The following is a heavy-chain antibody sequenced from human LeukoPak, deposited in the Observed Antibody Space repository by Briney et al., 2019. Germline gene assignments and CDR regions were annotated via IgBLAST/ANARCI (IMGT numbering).Heavy chain of an antibody. J-gene: IGHJ4*02. CDR2: VIPIFGTA. Sequence: VKVSCKASGGTFSSYAISWVRQAPGQGLEWMGGVIPIFGTANYAQKFQGRVTITADESTSTAYMELSSLRSEDTAVYYCARELYSGYDTHFDYWGQGTLVTVSS. CDR1: GGTFSSYA. D-gene: IGHD5-12*01. V-gene: IGHV1-69*13. CDR3: ARELYSGYDTHFDY.